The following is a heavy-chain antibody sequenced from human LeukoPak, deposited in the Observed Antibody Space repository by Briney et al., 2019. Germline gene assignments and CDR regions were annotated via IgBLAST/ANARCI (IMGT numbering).Heavy chain of an antibody. D-gene: IGHD1-7*01. CDR1: GYTYTRYY. CDR3: ARDGITGTTDYWYFDL. Sequence: GGSVKVSCKASGYTYTRYYIHWVRQAPGQGLEWMGWINPNSGGTKYAQKFQDRVSMTRDTYSSIAYMELSSVRYDDAVLYYCARDGITGTTDYWYFDLWGRGTLVTVSS. V-gene: IGHV1-2*02. J-gene: IGHJ2*01. CDR2: INPNSGGT.